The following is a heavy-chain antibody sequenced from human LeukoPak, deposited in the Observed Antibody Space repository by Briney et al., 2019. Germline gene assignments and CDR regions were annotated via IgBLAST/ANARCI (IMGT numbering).Heavy chain of an antibody. D-gene: IGHD5-18*01. V-gene: IGHV1-69*13. CDR2: IIPIFGTA. CDR3: ARSLGYSYGLTGNRYYYYYYMDV. Sequence: GASVKVSCKASGGTFSSYAISWVRQAPGQGLEWMGGIIPIFGTANYAQKFHSRVTITADESTSTAYMELSSLRSEDTAVYYCARSLGYSYGLTGNRYYYYYYMDVWGKGTTVTISS. J-gene: IGHJ6*03. CDR1: GGTFSSYA.